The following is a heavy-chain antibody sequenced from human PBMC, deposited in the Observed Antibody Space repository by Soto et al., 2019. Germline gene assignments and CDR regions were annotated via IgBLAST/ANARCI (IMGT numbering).Heavy chain of an antibody. J-gene: IGHJ6*03. CDR3: ARVGSYYDILTGYLHYYYMDV. D-gene: IGHD3-9*01. Sequence: PSETLCLTCSVAGGSIGSYDGSWIRQPPGKGLEWIGYIYYSGSINYNPSLKSRVTISVDTSKNQFSLKLSSVTAADTAVYYCARVGSYYDILTGYLHYYYMDVWGKGTSVTVSS. CDR1: GGSIGSYD. CDR2: IYYSGSI. V-gene: IGHV4-59*01.